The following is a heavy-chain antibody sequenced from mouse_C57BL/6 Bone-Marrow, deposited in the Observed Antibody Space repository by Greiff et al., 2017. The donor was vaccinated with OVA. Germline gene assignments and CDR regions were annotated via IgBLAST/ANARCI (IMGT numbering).Heavy chain of an antibody. Sequence: EVQLQQSGPELVKPGASVKISCKASGYSFTGYYMNWVKQSPEKSLEWIGEINPSTGGTTYNQKFKAKATLTVDKSSSTAYMQLKSLTSEDSAVDDCARGYYYGGAWFAYWGQGTLVTVSA. CDR1: GYSFTGYY. CDR2: INPSTGGT. J-gene: IGHJ3*01. V-gene: IGHV1-42*01. CDR3: ARGYYYGGAWFAY. D-gene: IGHD1-1*01.